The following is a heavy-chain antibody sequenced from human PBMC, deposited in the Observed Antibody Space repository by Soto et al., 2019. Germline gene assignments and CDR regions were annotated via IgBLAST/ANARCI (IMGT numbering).Heavy chain of an antibody. V-gene: IGHV1-18*01. CDR1: GYTFSTYV. Sequence: QVQLVQSGTEVKKPGASVKVSCKASGYTFSTYVISWLRQAPGQGPEWMGWVNGYNGYTKYAEKFQGRVTMTTDTSTSTAYMELWSLRSDDTAVYYCARDDKNWFDPWGQGPLVSVSS. J-gene: IGHJ5*02. CDR2: VNGYNGYT. CDR3: ARDDKNWFDP.